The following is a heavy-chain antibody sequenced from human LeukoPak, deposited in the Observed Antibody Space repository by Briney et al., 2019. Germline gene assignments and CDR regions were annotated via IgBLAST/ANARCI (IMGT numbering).Heavy chain of an antibody. Sequence: SETLSLTCTVSGGSISSGSYYWSWIRQPAGKGLEWIGRIYTSGSTNYNPSLKSRVTISVDTSKNQSSLKLSSVTAADTAVYYCAREIGAIRTTVVPTYYMDVWGKGTTVTISS. J-gene: IGHJ6*03. CDR2: IYTSGST. V-gene: IGHV4-61*02. CDR1: GGSISSGSYY. D-gene: IGHD4-23*01. CDR3: AREIGAIRTTVVPTYYMDV.